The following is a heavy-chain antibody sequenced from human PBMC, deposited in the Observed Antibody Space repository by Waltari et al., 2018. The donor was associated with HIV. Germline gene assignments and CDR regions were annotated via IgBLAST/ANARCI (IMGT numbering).Heavy chain of an antibody. D-gene: IGHD2-2*01. CDR1: GFTFDDYA. Sequence: EVQLVESGGGLVQPGRSLRLSCAASGFTFDDYAMHWVRQAPGKGLEWVSGISWNRGSRGYADSVKGRFTISIDNAKNSLYLQMNSLRAEDTALYYCANSYAPKWYYYGMDVWGQGTTVTVSS. CDR3: ANSYAPKWYYYGMDV. CDR2: ISWNRGSR. V-gene: IGHV3-9*01. J-gene: IGHJ6*02.